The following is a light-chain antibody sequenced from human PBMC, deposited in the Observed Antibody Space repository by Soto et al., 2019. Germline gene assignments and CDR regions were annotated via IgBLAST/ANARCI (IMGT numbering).Light chain of an antibody. J-gene: IGKJ2*01. CDR3: QQYNNWPPMST. V-gene: IGKV3-15*01. Sequence: IVMTQSPATLSVSPGERATLSCRASQSVSSNLAWYQQKSGQAPRLLIYAASRRATGIPARFSGSGSGTEFTLTISSLQSEDFAVYFCQQYNNWPPMSTFGQGTKLEIK. CDR1: QSVSSN. CDR2: AAS.